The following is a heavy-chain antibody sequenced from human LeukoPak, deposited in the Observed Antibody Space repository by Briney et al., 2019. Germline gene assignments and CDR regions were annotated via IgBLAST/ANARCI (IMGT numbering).Heavy chain of an antibody. CDR1: GFTFSSYG. J-gene: IGHJ5*02. CDR3: AKDYPTKTRDIVVVPAASNWFDP. Sequence: PGGSLRLSCAASGFTFSSYGMHWVRQAPGKGLEWVAFIRYDGSNKYYADSVKGRFTISRDNSKNTLYLQMNSLRAEDTAVYYCAKDYPTKTRDIVVVPAASNWFDPWGQGTLVTVSS. V-gene: IGHV3-30*02. CDR2: IRYDGSNK. D-gene: IGHD2-2*01.